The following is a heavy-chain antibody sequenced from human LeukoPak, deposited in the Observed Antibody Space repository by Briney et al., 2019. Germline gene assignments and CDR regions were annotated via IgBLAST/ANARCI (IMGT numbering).Heavy chain of an antibody. CDR1: GYTSTDYY. D-gene: IGHD3-3*01. CDR3: ATDGGGFLEWLLYRNY. J-gene: IGHJ4*02. Sequence: GASVKVSCKASGYTSTDYYMHWVQQAPGKGLEWMGRVDPEDGETIYAEKFQGRVTITADTSTDTAYMELSSLRSEDTAVYYCATDGGGFLEWLLYRNYWGQGTLVTVSS. V-gene: IGHV1-69-2*01. CDR2: VDPEDGET.